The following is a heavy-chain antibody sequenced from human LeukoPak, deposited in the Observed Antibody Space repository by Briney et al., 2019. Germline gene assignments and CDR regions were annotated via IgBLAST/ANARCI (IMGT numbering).Heavy chain of an antibody. J-gene: IGHJ5*02. V-gene: IGHV1-2*02. CDR3: ARGPFRNVDTAMIASRFDP. Sequence: ASVKVSCKASGYTFSDYYMHWVRQAPGQGLEWMGWINPNSGGTNYAQKFQGRVTMTRDTSITTAYVELSRLRSDGTAVYYCARGPFRNVDTAMIASRFDPWGQGTLVTVSS. CDR1: GYTFSDYY. CDR2: INPNSGGT. D-gene: IGHD5-18*01.